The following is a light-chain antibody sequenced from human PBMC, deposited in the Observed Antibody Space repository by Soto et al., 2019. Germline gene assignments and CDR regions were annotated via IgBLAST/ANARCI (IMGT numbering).Light chain of an antibody. V-gene: IGLV2-23*01. Sequence: QSALTQPASVSGSPRQSITISCTGTSSDVGSYTLVSWYQQHPGKAPKLMIYEGSKRPSGVSNRFSGSKSGNTASLTISGRQAEDEADYYCCSYAGSDTWVFGGGTKLTVL. CDR1: SSDVGSYTL. CDR3: CSYAGSDTWV. CDR2: EGS. J-gene: IGLJ3*02.